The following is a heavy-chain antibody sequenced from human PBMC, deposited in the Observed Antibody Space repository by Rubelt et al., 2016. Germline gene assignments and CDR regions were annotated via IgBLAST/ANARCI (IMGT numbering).Heavy chain of an antibody. CDR1: GYTFTSYY. CDR2: INPSGGST. Sequence: QVQLVQSGAEVKKPGASVKVSCKASGYTFTSYYMHWVRQAPGQGLEWMGIINPSGGSTSYAQKVKGRVTRTRDRSTSTVYMELSSLRSEDKAVYYCARTKTVEMATIPLAYWGQGALVTVSS. D-gene: IGHD5-24*01. CDR3: ARTKTVEMATIPLAY. J-gene: IGHJ4*02. V-gene: IGHV1-46*01.